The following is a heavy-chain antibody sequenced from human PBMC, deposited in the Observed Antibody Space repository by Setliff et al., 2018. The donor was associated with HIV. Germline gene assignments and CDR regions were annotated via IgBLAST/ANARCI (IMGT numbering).Heavy chain of an antibody. CDR3: AHKINWGSAWYFDL. V-gene: IGHV2-5*08. Sequence: TLSLTCSVSGGSISSYYWSWIRQPPGKALEWLALIYWDDDKRYSPALKSRLTITKGTSKNQVVLTMTTMDPVDTDTYYCAHKINWGSAWYFDLWGRGTLVTVSS. D-gene: IGHD7-27*01. CDR1: GGSISSYYW. CDR2: IYWDDDK. J-gene: IGHJ2*01.